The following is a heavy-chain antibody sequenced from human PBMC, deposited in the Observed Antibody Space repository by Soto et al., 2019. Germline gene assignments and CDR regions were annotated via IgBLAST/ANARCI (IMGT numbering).Heavy chain of an antibody. J-gene: IGHJ4*02. CDR2: ISGSGGST. CDR1: GFTFSSYS. Sequence: PGGSLRLSCAASGFTFSSYSMNWVSQAPGKGLEWVSAISGSGGSTYYADSVKGRFTISGDNSKNTLYLQMNSLRAEDTAVYYCAKGAKRGQILRYLDYWGQGTLVTVSS. D-gene: IGHD3-9*01. CDR3: AKGAKRGQILRYLDY. V-gene: IGHV3-23*01.